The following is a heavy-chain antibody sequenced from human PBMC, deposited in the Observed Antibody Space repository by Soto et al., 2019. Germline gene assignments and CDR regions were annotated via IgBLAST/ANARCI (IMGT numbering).Heavy chain of an antibody. Sequence: QVQLVQSGAEVKKPGASVKVSCKASGYTFTSYGISWVRQAPGQGLEWMGWISAYNGNTNYAQKLQGRVTMTTDTSTRTAYMELRSLRSDDTAVYYCARGDLNIVATIYYYYGMDVWGQGTTVTVSS. CDR1: GYTFTSYG. CDR2: ISAYNGNT. CDR3: ARGDLNIVATIYYYYGMDV. D-gene: IGHD5-12*01. J-gene: IGHJ6*02. V-gene: IGHV1-18*01.